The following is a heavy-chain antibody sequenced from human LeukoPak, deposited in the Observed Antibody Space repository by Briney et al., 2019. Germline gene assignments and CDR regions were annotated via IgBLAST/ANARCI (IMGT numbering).Heavy chain of an antibody. Sequence: ASVKVSCKASGYTFTSYGIGWVRQAPGQGLEWMGWISAYNGNTNYAQKLQGRVTMTTDTSTSTAYMELRSLRSDDTAVYYCARPIRDILTGYYVGYFDYWGQGTLVTVSS. V-gene: IGHV1-18*01. J-gene: IGHJ4*02. CDR3: ARPIRDILTGYYVGYFDY. D-gene: IGHD3-9*01. CDR2: ISAYNGNT. CDR1: GYTFTSYG.